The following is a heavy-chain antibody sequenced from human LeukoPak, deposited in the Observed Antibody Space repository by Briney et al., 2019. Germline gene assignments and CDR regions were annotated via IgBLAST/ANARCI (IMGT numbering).Heavy chain of an antibody. CDR2: ISSSGST. J-gene: IGHJ5*02. D-gene: IGHD6-13*01. CDR1: GGSFSGYS. CDR3: ARGIAAAANWFDL. Sequence: SETLSLTCTVSGGSFSGYSWTWIRQPAGKGLEWIGRISSSGSTNYNSSLKSRVTMSVDTSKNQFSLKLSSVTAADTAVYYCARGIAAAANWFDLWGQGTLVTVSS. V-gene: IGHV4-4*07.